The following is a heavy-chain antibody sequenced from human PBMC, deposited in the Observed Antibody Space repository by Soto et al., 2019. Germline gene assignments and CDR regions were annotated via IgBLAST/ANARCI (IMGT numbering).Heavy chain of an antibody. D-gene: IGHD2-21*02. CDR1: GYTFTNYP. CDR3: ARGFRDPSLSGFDY. Sequence: QVQLVQSGTEVRKPGASVKLSCRASGYTFTNYPLHWVRQAPGQRPQWLGWISAVDGQIKYSQKFQGRVTLTTDTSASTTYMELSSLRSDDTAMYYCARGFRDPSLSGFDYWGQGALVTVSS. J-gene: IGHJ4*02. CDR2: ISAVDGQI. V-gene: IGHV1-3*01.